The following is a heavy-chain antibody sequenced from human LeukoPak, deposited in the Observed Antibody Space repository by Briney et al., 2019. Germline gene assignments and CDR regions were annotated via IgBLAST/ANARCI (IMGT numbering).Heavy chain of an antibody. J-gene: IGHJ5*02. CDR1: GFTFSSYD. CDR2: IGTAGDT. V-gene: IGHV3-13*01. Sequence: GGSLRLSCAASGFTFSSYDIHWVRQATGKGLEWVSAIGTAGDTYYPGSVKGRFTISRENAKNSLYLQMNSLRAGDTAVYYCARSYSSSWSFDPWGQGTLVTVSS. D-gene: IGHD6-13*01. CDR3: ARSYSSSWSFDP.